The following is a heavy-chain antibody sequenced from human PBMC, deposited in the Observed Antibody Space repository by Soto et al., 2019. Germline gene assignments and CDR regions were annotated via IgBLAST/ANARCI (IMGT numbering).Heavy chain of an antibody. V-gene: IGHV3-73*01. CDR1: GFSFSGSA. J-gene: IGHJ4*02. CDR2: IRSKSNKYAT. Sequence: PGGFLRLSCTASGFSFSGSAMHWVRQASGKGLEWVGRIRSKSNKYATLYAASVKGRFTISRDDSQNTAYLQMESLKSEDTAVYYCSSGSYYSSYWGQGTLVTVSS. CDR3: SSGSYYSSY. D-gene: IGHD1-26*01.